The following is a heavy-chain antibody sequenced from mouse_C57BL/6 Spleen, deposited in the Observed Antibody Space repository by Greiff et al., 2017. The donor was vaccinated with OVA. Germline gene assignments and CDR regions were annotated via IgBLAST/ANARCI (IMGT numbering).Heavy chain of an antibody. CDR1: GYTFTSYD. CDR2: IYARDGST. Sequence: VQLQESGPELVKPGASVKLSCKASGYTFTSYDINWVKQRPGQGLEWIGWIYARDGSTKYNEKFKGKATLTVDTSSSTAYMELHSLTSEDSAVYFCARTLAYYSNIKDYWGQGTTLTVSS. J-gene: IGHJ2*01. V-gene: IGHV1-85*01. D-gene: IGHD2-5*01. CDR3: ARTLAYYSNIKDY.